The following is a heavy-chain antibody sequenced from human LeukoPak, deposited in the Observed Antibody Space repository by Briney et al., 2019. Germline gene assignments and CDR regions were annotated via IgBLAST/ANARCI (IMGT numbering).Heavy chain of an antibody. D-gene: IGHD3-3*01. V-gene: IGHV1-2*02. CDR2: IDPNTGGT. Sequence: ASVTVSFTSSVYTFTIYYMHWVGQAPGQGLGGMGWIDPNTGGTNYAQKFQGRVTMTRDTSISTAYMELSRLRSDDTAVYYCARGNYDFWTYWGQGTLVTVPS. J-gene: IGHJ4*02. CDR3: ARGNYDFWTY. CDR1: VYTFTIYY.